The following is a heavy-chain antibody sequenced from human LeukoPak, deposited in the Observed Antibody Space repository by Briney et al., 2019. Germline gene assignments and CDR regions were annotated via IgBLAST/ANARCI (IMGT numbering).Heavy chain of an antibody. Sequence: GASVKVSCKASGYTFTSYYMHWVRQAPGQGLEWMGIINPSGGSTSYAQKFQGRVTMTRDTSTSTVYMELSSLRSEDTAVYYCARDSVVVAATPRLYYYYYMDVWGKGTTVTVSS. J-gene: IGHJ6*03. CDR1: GYTFTSYY. CDR2: INPSGGST. D-gene: IGHD2-15*01. CDR3: ARDSVVVAATPRLYYYYYMDV. V-gene: IGHV1-46*01.